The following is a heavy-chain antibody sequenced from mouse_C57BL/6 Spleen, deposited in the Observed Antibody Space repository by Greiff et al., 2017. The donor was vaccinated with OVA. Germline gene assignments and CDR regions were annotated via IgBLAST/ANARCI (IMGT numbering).Heavy chain of an antibody. CDR2: IYPRDGST. V-gene: IGHV1-85*01. CDR1: GYTFTSYD. D-gene: IGHD2-4*01. J-gene: IGHJ2*01. Sequence: QVQLKESGPELVKPGASVKLSCKASGYTFTSYDINWVKQRPGQGLEWIGWIYPRDGSTKYNEKFKGKATLTVDTSSRTAYMELHSLASEDSAVYFCARWEDYLFDYWGQGTTLTVSS. CDR3: ARWEDYLFDY.